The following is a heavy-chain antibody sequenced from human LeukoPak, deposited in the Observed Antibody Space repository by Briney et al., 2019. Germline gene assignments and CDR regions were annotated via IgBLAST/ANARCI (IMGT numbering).Heavy chain of an antibody. CDR3: ARNLKRDAFDI. CDR1: GGSISSGSYY. V-gene: IGHV4-61*02. J-gene: IGHJ3*02. CDR2: IYTSGST. D-gene: IGHD1-14*01. Sequence: SQTLSLTCTVSGGSISSGSYYWSWIRQPAGKGLEWIGRIYTSGSTNYNPSLKSRVTISVDTSKNQFSLKLSSVTAADTALYYCARNLKRDAFDIWGQGTMVTVSS.